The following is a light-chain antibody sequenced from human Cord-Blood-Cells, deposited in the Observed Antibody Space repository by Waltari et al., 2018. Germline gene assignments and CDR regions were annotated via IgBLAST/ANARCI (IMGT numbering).Light chain of an antibody. CDR1: STDVRGYHY. J-gene: IGLJ1*01. CDR2: EVS. V-gene: IGLV2-14*01. CDR3: SSYTSSSTYV. Sequence: QSALTQPASVSGSPGQSTTISCTGTSTDVRGYHYVSWYQQHPGKAPKLMIYEVSNRPSGVSNRFSGSKSGNTASLTISGLQAEDEADYYCSSYTSSSTYVFGTGTKVTVL.